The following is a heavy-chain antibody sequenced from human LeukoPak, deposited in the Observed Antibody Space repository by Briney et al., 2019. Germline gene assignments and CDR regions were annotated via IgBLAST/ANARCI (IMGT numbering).Heavy chain of an antibody. Sequence: PSETLSLTCAVYGGSFSGYYWSWLRQPPGKGLEWIGEINHSGSTNYNPSLKSRVTISVDTSKNQFSLKLSSVTAADTAVYYCARAKKGGGYGFDYWGQGTLVTVSS. D-gene: IGHD3-22*01. CDR3: ARAKKGGGYGFDY. CDR2: INHSGST. V-gene: IGHV4-34*01. CDR1: GGSFSGYY. J-gene: IGHJ4*02.